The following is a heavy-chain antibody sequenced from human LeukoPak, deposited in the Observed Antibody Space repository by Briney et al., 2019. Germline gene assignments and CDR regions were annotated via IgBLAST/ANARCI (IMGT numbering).Heavy chain of an antibody. CDR2: ISGSGDNT. CDR1: GFSFSTHA. Sequence: GSLRLSCAASGFSFSTHAMGWVRQAPGKGLEWVSVISGSGDNTYQADSVKGRFIISRDNSNNALSVQMNSLRAEDTAVYYCVKGAKYSGSSVDYFYMDVWAKRTTVTVSS. D-gene: IGHD1-26*01. CDR3: VKGAKYSGSSVDYFYMDV. J-gene: IGHJ6*03. V-gene: IGHV3-23*01.